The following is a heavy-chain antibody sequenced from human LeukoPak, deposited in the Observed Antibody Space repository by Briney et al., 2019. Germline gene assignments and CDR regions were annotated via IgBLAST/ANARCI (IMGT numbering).Heavy chain of an antibody. CDR3: VSPRGFGYGYFDY. D-gene: IGHD5-18*01. V-gene: IGHV4-39*01. CDR1: GGSISSSSAY. CDR2: IYYSKNT. J-gene: IGHJ4*02. Sequence: SETLSLTCTVSGGSISSSSAYWGWIRRPPGKGLEWIGSIYYSKNTYYNPSLKSRVTISADTSKNQFSLTLGSVSATDTAVYYCVSPRGFGYGYFDYWGQGTLVTVSS.